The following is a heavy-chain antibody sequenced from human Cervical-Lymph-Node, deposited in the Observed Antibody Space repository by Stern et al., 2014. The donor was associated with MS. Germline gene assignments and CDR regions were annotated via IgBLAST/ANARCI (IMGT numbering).Heavy chain of an antibody. CDR3: ARPGDDTAKYGLDV. CDR1: GYSFATYW. J-gene: IGHJ6*02. D-gene: IGHD5-18*01. Sequence: VQLVESGAEVKKPGESLKISCKGSGYSFATYWIGWVRQMPGKGLEWVGIISPGDSDPRYSPSFQGQVTISADKSVSTAFLHWSSLKSSDTAMYYCARPGDDTAKYGLDVWGQGTTVTVSS. V-gene: IGHV5-51*03. CDR2: ISPGDSDP.